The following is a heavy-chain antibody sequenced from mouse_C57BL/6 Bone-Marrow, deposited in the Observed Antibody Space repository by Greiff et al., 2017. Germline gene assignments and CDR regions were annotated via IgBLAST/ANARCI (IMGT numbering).Heavy chain of an antibody. V-gene: IGHV1-50*01. CDR1: GYTFTSYW. CDR3: ASFLHFGH. J-gene: IGHJ2*01. Sequence: QVQLQQPGAELVKPGASVKLSCKASGYTFTSYWMQWVKQRPGQGLEWMGEIDPSDGDTNYNQKFKGKATLTVDTSSITAYLQLSSLTSEGSAVYYCASFLHFGHGGQGPALRVSS. CDR2: IDPSDGDT.